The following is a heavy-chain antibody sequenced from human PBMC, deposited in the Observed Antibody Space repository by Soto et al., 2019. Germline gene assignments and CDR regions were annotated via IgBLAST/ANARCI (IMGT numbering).Heavy chain of an antibody. CDR1: GGSISSYY. V-gene: IGHV4-59*01. D-gene: IGHD3-3*01. CDR3: ARVGFLERPSIYYYGMDV. CDR2: IYYSGST. J-gene: IGHJ6*02. Sequence: QVQLQESGPGLVKPSETLSLTCTVSGGSISSYYWSWIRQPPGKGLEWIGYIYYSGSTNYNPSLKTRVTISVDTSKNQSSLKLSSATAADTAVYYCARVGFLERPSIYYYGMDVWGQGTTVTVSS.